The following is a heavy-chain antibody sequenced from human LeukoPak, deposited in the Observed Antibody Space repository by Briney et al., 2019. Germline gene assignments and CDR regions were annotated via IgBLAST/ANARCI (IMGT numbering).Heavy chain of an antibody. CDR3: AKDSTRLAVAGTDLDY. Sequence: PGGSLRLSCEVSGFTFSSYAMSWVRQAPGKGLEWVSGISGSGDSTYYADSVKGRFTISRDNSKNTLYLQMNSLRAEDTAVYYCAKDSTRLAVAGTDLDYWGQGTLVTVSS. V-gene: IGHV3-23*01. CDR1: GFTFSSYA. J-gene: IGHJ4*02. D-gene: IGHD6-19*01. CDR2: ISGSGDST.